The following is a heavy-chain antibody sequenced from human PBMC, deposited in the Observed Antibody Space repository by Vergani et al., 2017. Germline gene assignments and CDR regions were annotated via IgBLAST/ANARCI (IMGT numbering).Heavy chain of an antibody. Sequence: QVTLRESGPALLKPTQTLTLTCTFSGFSLNTAGMRVSWIRQTPGKALEWLAHIDWDDAKYYRTSLKTRLTISKDTSKNQVVLTMTNMVPVDTATYYCARIVGIVSTRLYFFDYSAQGTLFTVSP. CDR3: ARIVGIVSTRLYFFDY. CDR1: GFSLNTAGMR. V-gene: IGHV2-70*01. J-gene: IGHJ4*02. CDR2: IDWDDAK. D-gene: IGHD1-26*01.